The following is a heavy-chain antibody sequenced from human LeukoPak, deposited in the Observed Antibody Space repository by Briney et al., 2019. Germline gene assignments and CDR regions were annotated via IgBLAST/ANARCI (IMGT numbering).Heavy chain of an antibody. CDR1: GFTFSSYS. V-gene: IGHV3-21*01. CDR2: ISSSSSYI. Sequence: GGSLRLPCAASGFTFSSYSMNWVRQAPGKGLEWVSSISSSSSYIYYADSVKGRFTISRDNAKNSLYLQMNSLRAEDTAVYYCAGDTAMAPRVDYWGQGTLVTVSS. J-gene: IGHJ4*02. D-gene: IGHD5-18*01. CDR3: AGDTAMAPRVDY.